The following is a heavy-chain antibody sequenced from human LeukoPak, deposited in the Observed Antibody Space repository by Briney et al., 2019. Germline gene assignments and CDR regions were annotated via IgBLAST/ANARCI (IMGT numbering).Heavy chain of an antibody. CDR3: ARQDERVVVVPAAKQPWFDP. J-gene: IGHJ5*02. CDR1: GGSISRSSYY. V-gene: IGHV4-39*01. CDR2: SYYSGSY. Sequence: SETLSLTCTVSGGSISRSSYYWGWIRQPPGKGLEWIGSSYYSGSYYYNPSLKSRVTISVDTSKNQFSLRLSSVTAADTAVYYCARQDERVVVVPAAKQPWFDPWGQGTLVTVSS. D-gene: IGHD2-2*01.